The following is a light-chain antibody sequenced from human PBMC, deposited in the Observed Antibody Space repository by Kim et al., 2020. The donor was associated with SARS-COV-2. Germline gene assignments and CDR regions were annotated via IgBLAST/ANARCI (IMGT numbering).Light chain of an antibody. CDR2: ANS. CDR1: SSNLGAGYD. Sequence: QSVLTQPPSVSGAPGQRVTISCTGSSSNLGAGYDVYWYQQLPGTVPKLLIYANSNRPSGVPGRFSGSKSGSSASLAITGLQAEDETDYYCQSYDSSLSGYVFGTGTKVTVL. J-gene: IGLJ1*01. CDR3: QSYDSSLSGYV. V-gene: IGLV1-40*01.